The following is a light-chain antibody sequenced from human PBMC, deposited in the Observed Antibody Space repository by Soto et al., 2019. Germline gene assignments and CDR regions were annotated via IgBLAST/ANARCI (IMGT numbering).Light chain of an antibody. V-gene: IGKV2-30*01. Sequence: DVVMTQSPLSLPVTLGQPASISCRSSQSLAYIDGNTYLNWFHQRPGQSPRRLIYNVSNRDPGVPDRLRGSGSVANFTLEISRVEAEDAGLYYCMHGTPWPPYTFGQGTKREIK. J-gene: IGKJ2*01. CDR2: NVS. CDR3: MHGTPWPPYT. CDR1: QSLAYIDGNTY.